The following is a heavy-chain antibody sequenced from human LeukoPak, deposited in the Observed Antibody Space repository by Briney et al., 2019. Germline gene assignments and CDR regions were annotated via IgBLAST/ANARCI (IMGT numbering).Heavy chain of an antibody. D-gene: IGHD2-15*01. V-gene: IGHV1-69*04. Sequence: SVKVSCKASGGTFSSYAISWVRQAPGQGLEWMGRIIPIFGIANYAQRFQGRVTITADKSTSTAYMELSSLRSEDTAVYYCASDSSGGSSKWFDPWGQGTLVTVSS. J-gene: IGHJ5*02. CDR2: IIPIFGIA. CDR1: GGTFSSYA. CDR3: ASDSSGGSSKWFDP.